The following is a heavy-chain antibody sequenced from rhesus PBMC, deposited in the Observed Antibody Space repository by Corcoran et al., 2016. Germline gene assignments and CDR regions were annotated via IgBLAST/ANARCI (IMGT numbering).Heavy chain of an antibody. J-gene: IGHJ2*01. CDR3: ARVGSSWSEWDTVGTEWYFDL. V-gene: IGHV4S14*01. D-gene: IGHD5-42*01. CDR1: GYSISSGYY. CDR2: IYGSGGSN. Sequence: QVQLQESGPGLVKPSETLSLTCAVSGYSISSGYYWGWLRPPPGKGLGWLGRIYGSGGSNYLNPSLKSRVTLSVDTSKNQFSLKLSSVTAADTAVYYCARVGSSWSEWDTVGTEWYFDLWGPGTPITISS.